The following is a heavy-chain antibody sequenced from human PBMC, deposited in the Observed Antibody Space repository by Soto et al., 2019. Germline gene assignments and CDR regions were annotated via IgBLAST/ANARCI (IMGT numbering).Heavy chain of an antibody. V-gene: IGHV3-74*01. J-gene: IGHJ6*02. CDR2: INSDGSST. D-gene: IGHD3-22*01. Sequence: GGSLRLSCAASGFTFSSYWMHWVRQAPGKGLVWVSRINSDGSSTSYADSVKGRFTISRDNAKNTLYLQMNSLRAEDTAVYYCARAFIVGGSRYYYGMDVWGQGTTVTVSS. CDR3: ARAFIVGGSRYYYGMDV. CDR1: GFTFSSYW.